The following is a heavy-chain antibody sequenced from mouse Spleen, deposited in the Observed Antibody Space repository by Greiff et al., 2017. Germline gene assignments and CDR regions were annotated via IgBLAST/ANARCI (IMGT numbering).Heavy chain of an antibody. CDR3: ARRGCYDGYSY. V-gene: IGHV1-50*01. CDR1: GYTFTSYW. Sequence: VQLQESGAELVKPGASVKLSCKASGYTFTSYWMQWVKQRPGQGLEWIGDIDPSDSNTNYNQKFKGKATLTGDTSSSTAYMQLSSLTSEDSAVYYCARRGCYDGYSYWGQGTLVTVSA. J-gene: IGHJ3*01. D-gene: IGHD2-3*01. CDR2: IDPSDSNT.